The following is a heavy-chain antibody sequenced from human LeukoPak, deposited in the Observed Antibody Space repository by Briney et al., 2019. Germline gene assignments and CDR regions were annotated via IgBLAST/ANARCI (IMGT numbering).Heavy chain of an antibody. CDR3: ATLDNSFDH. V-gene: IGHV4-30-4*08. Sequence: PSETLSLTCTVSGGSISSSSYYWGWIRQPPGKGLEWIASIFYSGTIYNNPSLKSRTLISVDTSKNQFSLRLTSVTAADTAVYFCATLDNSFDHWGQGTLVTVSS. CDR2: IFYSGTI. CDR1: GGSISSSSYY. J-gene: IGHJ5*02.